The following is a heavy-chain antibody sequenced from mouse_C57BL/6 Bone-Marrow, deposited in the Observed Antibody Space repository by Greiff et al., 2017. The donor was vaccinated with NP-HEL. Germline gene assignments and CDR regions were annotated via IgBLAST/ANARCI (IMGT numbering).Heavy chain of an antibody. J-gene: IGHJ4*01. CDR3: ARRAQATGAMDY. Sequence: EVKLMESEGGLVQPGSSMKLSCTASGFTFSDYYMAWVRQVPEKGLEWVANINYDGSSTYYLDSLKSRFIISRDNAKNILYLQMSSLKSEDTATYYCARRAQATGAMDYWGQGTSVTVSS. V-gene: IGHV5-16*01. CDR2: INYDGSST. D-gene: IGHD3-2*02. CDR1: GFTFSDYY.